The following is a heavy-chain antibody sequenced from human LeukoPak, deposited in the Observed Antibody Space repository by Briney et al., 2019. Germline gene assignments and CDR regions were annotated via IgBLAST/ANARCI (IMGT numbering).Heavy chain of an antibody. CDR1: GFTFSSYG. CDR3: ARDPKQLTYFDY. D-gene: IGHD6-13*01. V-gene: IGHV3-30*03. J-gene: IGHJ4*02. Sequence: GGSLRLSCAASGFTFSSYGMHWVRQAPGKGLEWVAVISYDGSNKYYADSVKGRFTISRDNSKNTLYVQMNSLRVEDTAVYYCARDPKQLTYFDYWGQGTLVTVSS. CDR2: ISYDGSNK.